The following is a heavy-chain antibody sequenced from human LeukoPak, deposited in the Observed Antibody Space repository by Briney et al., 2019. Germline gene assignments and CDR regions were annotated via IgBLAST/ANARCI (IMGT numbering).Heavy chain of an antibody. Sequence: GGSLRLSCAASGFTFSSYAMHWVRQAPGKGLEWVAVISYDGSNKYYADSVEGRFTISRDNSKNTLYLQMNSLRAEDTAVYYCARDPNYSGYLYYFDYWGQGTLVTVSS. CDR2: ISYDGSNK. J-gene: IGHJ4*02. CDR1: GFTFSSYA. V-gene: IGHV3-30-3*01. D-gene: IGHD5-12*01. CDR3: ARDPNYSGYLYYFDY.